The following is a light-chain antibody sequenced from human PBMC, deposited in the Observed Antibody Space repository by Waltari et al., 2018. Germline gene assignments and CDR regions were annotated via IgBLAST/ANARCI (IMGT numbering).Light chain of an antibody. CDR3: SAYISSSTLEL. CDR2: DVN. J-gene: IGLJ2*01. V-gene: IGLV2-14*03. Sequence: QSALTQPASVSGSPGQSITIPCTGTSSDVGGYNYVSWYQQHPGKAPKLMIFDVNNRPSGVSNRFSGSKSGNTASLTISGLQAEDEADYYCSAYISSSTLELFGGGTRLTVL. CDR1: SSDVGGYNY.